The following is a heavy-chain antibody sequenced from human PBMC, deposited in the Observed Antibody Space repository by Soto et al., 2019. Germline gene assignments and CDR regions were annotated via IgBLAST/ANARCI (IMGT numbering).Heavy chain of an antibody. V-gene: IGHV3-33*01. J-gene: IGHJ2*01. Sequence: QVQLVESGGGVVQPGRSLRLSCAASGFTFSSYGMHWVRQAPGKGLEWVAVIWYDGSNKYYADSVKGRFTNSRDNSKITLYLQMNSLRSEDTAVYYCARDGWWDPNWYFDLWGRGTLVTVSS. CDR3: ARDGWWDPNWYFDL. CDR2: IWYDGSNK. CDR1: GFTFSSYG. D-gene: IGHD2-15*01.